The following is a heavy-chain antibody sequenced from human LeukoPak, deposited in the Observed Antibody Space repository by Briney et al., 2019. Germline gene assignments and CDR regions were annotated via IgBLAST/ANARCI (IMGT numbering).Heavy chain of an antibody. J-gene: IGHJ4*02. V-gene: IGHV1-69*02. CDR1: GGTLSSYT. Sequence: SVKVSCKASGGTLSSYTISWVRQAPGQGLEWMGRIIPILGIANYAQKFQGRVTITADKSTSTAYMELSSLRSENTAVYYCARGTPFYDSSGYLFDYWGQGTLVTVSS. CDR2: IIPILGIA. CDR3: ARGTPFYDSSGYLFDY. D-gene: IGHD3-22*01.